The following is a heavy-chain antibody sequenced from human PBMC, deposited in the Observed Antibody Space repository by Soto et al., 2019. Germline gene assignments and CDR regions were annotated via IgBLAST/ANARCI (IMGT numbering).Heavy chain of an antibody. CDR3: ARLSSGITGNENWFDP. D-gene: IGHD1-20*01. CDR2: IYPGDSDT. Sequence: GESLKISCKSSGYSFTSYWIGWVRQMPGKGLEWMGIIYPGDSDTRYSPSFQGQVTISADKSISTAYLQWSSLKASDSAMYYCARLSSGITGNENWFDPWGQGTLVTVSS. J-gene: IGHJ5*02. CDR1: GYSFTSYW. V-gene: IGHV5-51*01.